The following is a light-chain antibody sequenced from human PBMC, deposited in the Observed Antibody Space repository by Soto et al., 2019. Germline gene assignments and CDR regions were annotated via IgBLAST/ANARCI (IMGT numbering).Light chain of an antibody. CDR3: QQANSFPLT. CDR1: QGISSW. V-gene: IGKV1-12*01. Sequence: DIQMTHSPSFVSASVGDRVTITCRASQGISSWLAWYQQRPRKAPELLIYGAASLQGGVPSRFRGSGSGTDFTLTLSSLQPEDFATYYCQQANSFPLTFGQGTRLEIK. CDR2: GAA. J-gene: IGKJ5*01.